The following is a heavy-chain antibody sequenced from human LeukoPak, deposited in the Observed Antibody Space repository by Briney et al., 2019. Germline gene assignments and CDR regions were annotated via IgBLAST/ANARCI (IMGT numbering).Heavy chain of an antibody. V-gene: IGHV1-3*01. Sequence: GASVKVSCKASGYTFTSYAMHRVRQAPGQRLEWMGWINAGNGNTKYSQKFQGRVTITRDTSASTAYMELSSLRSEDTAVYYCASPGLIAAAGTFGYWGQGTLVTVSS. CDR1: GYTFTSYA. D-gene: IGHD6-13*01. CDR3: ASPGLIAAAGTFGY. J-gene: IGHJ4*02. CDR2: INAGNGNT.